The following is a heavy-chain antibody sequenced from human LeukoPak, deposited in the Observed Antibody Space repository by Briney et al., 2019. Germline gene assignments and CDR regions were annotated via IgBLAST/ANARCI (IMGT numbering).Heavy chain of an antibody. Sequence: GASVKVSCKVSGYTLTELSMHWVRQAPGKGLEWMGGFDPEDGETIYAQKFQGRVTMTEDTSTDTAYMELSSLRSEDTAVYYCATDLTMATVTQGPLLFDYWGQGTLVTVSS. CDR3: ATDLTMATVTQGPLLFDY. J-gene: IGHJ4*02. D-gene: IGHD4-17*01. V-gene: IGHV1-24*01. CDR2: FDPEDGET. CDR1: GYTLTELS.